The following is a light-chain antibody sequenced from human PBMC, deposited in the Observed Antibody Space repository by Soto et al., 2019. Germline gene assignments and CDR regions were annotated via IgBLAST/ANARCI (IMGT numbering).Light chain of an antibody. CDR1: QSVRSS. V-gene: IGKV3-11*01. J-gene: IGKJ3*01. CDR3: QLRSNSPPEVT. CDR2: DAS. Sequence: EIVLTQSPDTLSLSPGERATLSCRASQSVRSSLAWYQQKPGQAPSLLIYDASNRATAIPARFSGSGSGTDFTLTISSLEPEDFAVYYCQLRSNSPPEVTFSTGTKVHIK.